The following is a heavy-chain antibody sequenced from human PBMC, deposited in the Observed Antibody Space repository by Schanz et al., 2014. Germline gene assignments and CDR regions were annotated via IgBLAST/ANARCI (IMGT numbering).Heavy chain of an antibody. D-gene: IGHD5-18*01. J-gene: IGHJ6*02. CDR3: ARGPSQGYSYGHNIGAYYYGMDV. CDR2: IIPILGIA. V-gene: IGHV1-69*04. CDR1: GDTFSSYA. Sequence: QVQLVQSGPEVKKPGSSVKVSCQAFGDTFSSYAISWVRQAPGQGLEWMGRIIPILGIATYAQKFQGRLTITADKSTSTAYMELSSLRSEDTAVYYCARGPSQGYSYGHNIGAYYYGMDVWGQGTTVTVSS.